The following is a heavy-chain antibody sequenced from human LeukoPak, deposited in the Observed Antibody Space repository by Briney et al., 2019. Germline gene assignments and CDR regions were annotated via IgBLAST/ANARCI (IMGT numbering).Heavy chain of an antibody. CDR2: INHSGST. V-gene: IGHV4-34*08. Sequence: PGGSLRLSCAASGFTFSSYWMSWVRQPPGKGLEWIGEINHSGSTNYNPSLKSRVTISVDTSKNQFSLKLSSVTAADTAVYYCATSGLDAFDIWGQGTMVTVSS. J-gene: IGHJ3*02. CDR1: GFTFSSYW. CDR3: ATSGLDAFDI.